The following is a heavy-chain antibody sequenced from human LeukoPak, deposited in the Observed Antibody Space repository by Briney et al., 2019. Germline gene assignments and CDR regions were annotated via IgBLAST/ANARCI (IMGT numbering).Heavy chain of an antibody. CDR1: GGSLSSGPYH. Sequence: PSETLSLTCTVSGGSLSSGPYHWSWLRQPAGKGLEWIGRFKTSGTINYNPSLKSRLTISVDTSRNQFSLKLSSVTAADTAAYYCARTIDLYIFDFWGQGILVTVSS. V-gene: IGHV4-61*02. CDR3: ARTIDLYIFDF. CDR2: FKTSGTI. J-gene: IGHJ4*02. D-gene: IGHD1-1*01.